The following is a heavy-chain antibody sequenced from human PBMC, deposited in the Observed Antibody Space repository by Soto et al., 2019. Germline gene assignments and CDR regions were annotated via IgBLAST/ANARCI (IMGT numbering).Heavy chain of an antibody. J-gene: IGHJ4*02. CDR1: GYTFTNYG. CDR3: ARVYGGTAMVYFDY. CDR2: INPSGGST. Sequence: GSVKVSCKASGYTFTNYGISWVRQAPGQGLEWMGIINPSGGSTSYAQKFQGRVTMTRDTSTSTVYMELSSLRSEDTAVYYCARVYGGTAMVYFDYWGQGTLVTVSS. D-gene: IGHD5-18*01. V-gene: IGHV1-46*01.